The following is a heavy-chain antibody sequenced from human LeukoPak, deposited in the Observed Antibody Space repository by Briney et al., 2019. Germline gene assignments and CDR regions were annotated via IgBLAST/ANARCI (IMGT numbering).Heavy chain of an antibody. Sequence: GGSLRLSCAASGFTFDDYAMHWVRQAPGKGLEWASGISWNSGSIGYADSVKGRFTISRDNAKNSLYLQMNSLRAEDTALYYCVNSGYKRREGDYWGQGTLVTVSS. D-gene: IGHD5-12*01. CDR1: GFTFDDYA. V-gene: IGHV3-9*01. CDR3: VNSGYKRREGDY. J-gene: IGHJ4*02. CDR2: ISWNSGSI.